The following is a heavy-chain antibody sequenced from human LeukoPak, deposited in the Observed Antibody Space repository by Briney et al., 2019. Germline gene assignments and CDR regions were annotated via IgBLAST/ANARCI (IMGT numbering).Heavy chain of an antibody. V-gene: IGHV3-48*01. Sequence: GGSLRLSCAASGFTFSSYSMNWVRQAPGKGLEWVSYISSSSSTIYYADSVKGRFTISRDNAKNSLYLQMNSLRPEDTAVYYCARDIVGAAHDAFDIWGQGTMVTVSS. CDR3: ARDIVGAAHDAFDI. J-gene: IGHJ3*02. D-gene: IGHD1-26*01. CDR1: GFTFSSYS. CDR2: ISSSSSTI.